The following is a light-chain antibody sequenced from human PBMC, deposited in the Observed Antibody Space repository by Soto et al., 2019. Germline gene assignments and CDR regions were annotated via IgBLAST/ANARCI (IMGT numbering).Light chain of an antibody. V-gene: IGKV3-20*01. Sequence: IVLTQSPGTLSLSPGESAPPSCRASQSVSSSYLAWYQQKPGQAPRLLIYGASSRATGIPDRFSGSGSGTDFTLTISRLEPEDFAVYYCQQYGSSPRTFGQGTKVDIK. J-gene: IGKJ1*01. CDR2: GAS. CDR1: QSVSSSY. CDR3: QQYGSSPRT.